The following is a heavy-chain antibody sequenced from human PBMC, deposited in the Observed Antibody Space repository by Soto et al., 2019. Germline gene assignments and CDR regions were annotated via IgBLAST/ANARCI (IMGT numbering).Heavy chain of an antibody. J-gene: IGHJ4*02. CDR1: GYTFTSYG. CDR3: ASAYYYDSSGYYAGNDY. CDR2: ISAYNGNT. D-gene: IGHD3-22*01. V-gene: IGHV1-18*04. Sequence: ASVKVSCKASGYTFTSYGISWVRQAPGQGLEWMGWISAYNGNTNYAQKLQGRVTMTTDTSTSTAYMELRSLRSDDTAVYYCASAYYYDSSGYYAGNDYWGQGTLVTVSS.